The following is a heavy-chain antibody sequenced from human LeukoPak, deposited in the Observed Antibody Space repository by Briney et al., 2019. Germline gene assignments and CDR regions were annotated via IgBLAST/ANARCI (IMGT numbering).Heavy chain of an antibody. CDR2: IYPGDSDT. CDR1: GYSFTSYW. Sequence: KGGESLKISCKGSGYSFTSYWIGWVRQMPGKGLEWMGIIYPGDSDTRYSPSFQGQVTISADKSISTAYLQWSSLMASDTAMYYCARCGYYDSSGYYPPDYWGQGTLVTVSS. D-gene: IGHD3-22*01. CDR3: ARCGYYDSSGYYPPDY. V-gene: IGHV5-51*01. J-gene: IGHJ4*02.